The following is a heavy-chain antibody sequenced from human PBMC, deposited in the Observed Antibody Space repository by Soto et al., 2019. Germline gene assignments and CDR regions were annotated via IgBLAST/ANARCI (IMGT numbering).Heavy chain of an antibody. CDR3: MRGNTGYGNFDY. CDR2: IYRDGTT. J-gene: IGHJ4*02. CDR1: GFSLNNYW. D-gene: IGHD5-12*01. Sequence: LRLSCAVSGFSLNNYWMHWVRQRPGKGLVWVARIYRDGTTSYADSVKGRFTISRDNAKNTVSLQMNSLKDEDTAVYYCMRGNTGYGNFDYWGQGTLVTVSS. V-gene: IGHV3-74*01.